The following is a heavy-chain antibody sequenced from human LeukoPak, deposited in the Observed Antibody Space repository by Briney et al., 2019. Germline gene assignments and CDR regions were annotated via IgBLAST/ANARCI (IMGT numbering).Heavy chain of an antibody. V-gene: IGHV3-23*01. CDR3: VKGSSSSRPYYFDY. D-gene: IGHD6-6*01. Sequence: PGGSLRLSCAASGFTFSSYAMSWVLQAPGKGLEWVSAITDSGGDTYHADSVKGRFTISRDNSKNTLYKQMNSLRVEDTAVYYCVKGSSSSRPYYFDYWGQGTLVTVSS. J-gene: IGHJ4*02. CDR2: ITDSGGDT. CDR1: GFTFSSYA.